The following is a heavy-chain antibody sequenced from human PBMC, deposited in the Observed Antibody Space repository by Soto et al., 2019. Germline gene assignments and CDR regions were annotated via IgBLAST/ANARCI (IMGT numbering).Heavy chain of an antibody. J-gene: IGHJ4*02. CDR1: GFTFSSYA. CDR2: ISGSGGST. V-gene: IGHV3-23*01. Sequence: GGSLRLSCAASGFTFSSYAMSWVRQAPGKGLEWVSAISGSGGSTYYADSVKGRFTISRDNSKNTLYLQMNSLRAEDTAVYYSAKDGLPSIVVVPAAMSLFDYWGQGTLVTVSS. D-gene: IGHD2-2*01. CDR3: AKDGLPSIVVVPAAMSLFDY.